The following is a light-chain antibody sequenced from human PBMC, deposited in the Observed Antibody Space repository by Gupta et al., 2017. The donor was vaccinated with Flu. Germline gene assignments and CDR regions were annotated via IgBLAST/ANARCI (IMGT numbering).Light chain of an antibody. CDR3: QQYDIYPIT. V-gene: IGKV1D-16*01. CDR1: QGISTW. CDR2: AAS. J-gene: IGKJ5*01. Sequence: DIQMTQSPSSLSASVGDRVTILCRASQGISTWLAWYQQIPGKAPKSLIYAASNLQSGVPSRFSGSGSGTDFTLTISSLQPEDFATYYCQQYDIYPITFGQGTRL.